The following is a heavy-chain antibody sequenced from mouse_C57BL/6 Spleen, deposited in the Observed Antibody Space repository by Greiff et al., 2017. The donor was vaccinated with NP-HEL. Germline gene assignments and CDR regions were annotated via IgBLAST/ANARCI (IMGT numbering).Heavy chain of an antibody. Sequence: EVKLVESGGDLVKPGGSLKLSCAASGFTFSSYGMSWVRQTPDKRLEWVATISSGGGYTYYPDSVKGRFTISRDNAKNTLYLQMSSLKSEDTAMYYCARHTTVPHFDYWGQGTTLTVSS. D-gene: IGHD1-1*01. V-gene: IGHV5-6*01. J-gene: IGHJ2*01. CDR2: ISSGGGYT. CDR3: ARHTTVPHFDY. CDR1: GFTFSSYG.